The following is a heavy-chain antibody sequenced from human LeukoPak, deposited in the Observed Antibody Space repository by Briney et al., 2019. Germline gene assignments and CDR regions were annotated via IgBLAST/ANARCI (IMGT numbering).Heavy chain of an antibody. CDR2: IYYSGST. Sequence: SETLSLTCTVSGGSISSGGYYWSWIRQHPGKGLEWIGYIYYSGSTYYNPSLKSRVTISVDTSKNQFSLKLSSVTAADTAVYYCARDRGVSGSTLIWGQGTLVTVSS. J-gene: IGHJ4*02. D-gene: IGHD3-10*01. V-gene: IGHV4-31*03. CDR1: GGSISSGGYY. CDR3: ARDRGVSGSTLI.